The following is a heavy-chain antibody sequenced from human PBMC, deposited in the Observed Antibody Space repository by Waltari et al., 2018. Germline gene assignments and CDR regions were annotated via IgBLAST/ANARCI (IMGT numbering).Heavy chain of an antibody. CDR1: GFTFSSYA. V-gene: IGHV3-23*01. J-gene: IGHJ3*02. Sequence: EVQLLESGGGWVQPGGSRRLSCAATGFTFSSYAMSWVRQAPGKGLEWVSAISGSGGSTYYADSVKGRFTISRDNSKNTLYLQMNSLRAEDTAVYYCAKDLWVVNDAFDIWGQGTMVTVSS. D-gene: IGHD2-15*01. CDR2: ISGSGGST. CDR3: AKDLWVVNDAFDI.